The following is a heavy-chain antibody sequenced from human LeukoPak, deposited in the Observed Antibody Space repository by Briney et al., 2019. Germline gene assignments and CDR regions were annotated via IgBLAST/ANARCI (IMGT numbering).Heavy chain of an antibody. CDR2: IFYNGNT. Sequence: SETLSLTCTVSGRSVTAYYWTWIRQPPGKGLEWIGYIFYNGNTKYNPALNSRVTMSVDTSKNQFSLRMSSVTAADTAGYYCARGGAHYQLPHWWFDPWGQGTLVTVSS. CDR1: GRSVTAYY. V-gene: IGHV4-59*02. J-gene: IGHJ5*02. CDR3: ARGGAHYQLPHWWFDP. D-gene: IGHD2-2*01.